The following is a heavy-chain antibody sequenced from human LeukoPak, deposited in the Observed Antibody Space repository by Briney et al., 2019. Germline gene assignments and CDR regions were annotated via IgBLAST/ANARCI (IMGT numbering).Heavy chain of an antibody. D-gene: IGHD5-12*01. V-gene: IGHV3-21*01. J-gene: IGHJ4*02. CDR2: ISSSSSYI. CDR1: GFTFSSYS. Sequence: GGSLRLSCAASGFTFSSYSMNWVRQAPGKGLEWVSSISSSSSYIYYADSVKGRFTISRDNAKNSLYLQMNSLRAEDTAVYYCARAYSGYDPRLFYWGQGTLVTVSS. CDR3: ARAYSGYDPRLFY.